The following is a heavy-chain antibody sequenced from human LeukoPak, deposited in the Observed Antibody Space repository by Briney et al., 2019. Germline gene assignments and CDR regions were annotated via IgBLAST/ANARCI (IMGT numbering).Heavy chain of an antibody. V-gene: IGHV4-39*01. D-gene: IGHD2-2*02. CDR3: ARHPPRDCSSSSCYKRWFDP. Sequence: SETLSLTCTVSGGSISSSDSYWGWIRQPPGKGLEWIGSMYYSGSTYYNPSLKSRVTISVDTSKNQFSLKLNCVTAADTAVYYCARHPPRDCSSSSCYKRWFDPWGQGTLVTVSS. CDR1: GGSISSSDSY. CDR2: MYYSGST. J-gene: IGHJ5*02.